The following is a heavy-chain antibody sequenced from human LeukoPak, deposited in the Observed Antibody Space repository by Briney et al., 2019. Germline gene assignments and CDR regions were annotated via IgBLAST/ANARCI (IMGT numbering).Heavy chain of an antibody. D-gene: IGHD6-13*01. CDR3: AKGSAGSRPYYFDY. V-gene: IGHV3-23*01. CDR2: ITGGGDST. Sequence: GGSLRLSCAASEFTFSSFAMIWVRQAPGEGLEWVSAITGGGDSTYHADSVKGRFTISRDNSKSTLYLQMNSLRVEDTAVYYCAKGSAGSRPYYFDYWGQGTLVTASS. CDR1: EFTFSSFA. J-gene: IGHJ4*02.